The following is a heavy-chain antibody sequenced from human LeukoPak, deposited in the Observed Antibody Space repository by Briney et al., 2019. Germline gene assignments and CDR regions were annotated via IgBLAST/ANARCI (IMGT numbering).Heavy chain of an antibody. CDR3: AKHNPARGVFDD. J-gene: IGHJ4*02. CDR1: GFDFNTYA. D-gene: IGHD3-10*01. CDR2: IRYDGSNK. Sequence: GGSLRLSCAASGFDFNTYAMAWVRQAPGKGLEWLAFIRYDGSNKYYAESVKARLSISRDNSKNTLFLQMNSLRVEDTAVYYCAKHNPARGVFDDWGQGTLVTVSS. V-gene: IGHV3-30*02.